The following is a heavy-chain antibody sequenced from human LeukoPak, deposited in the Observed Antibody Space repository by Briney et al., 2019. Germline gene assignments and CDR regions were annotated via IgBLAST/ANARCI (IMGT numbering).Heavy chain of an antibody. D-gene: IGHD4-17*01. Sequence: RSSETLSLTCTVSGASISSSSYYWGWIRQPPGKGLEWIGDIYYSGSTNYNPSLKSRVTISVDTSKNQFSLKLSSVTAADTAVYYCARGISVTPYYGMDVWGQGTTVTVSS. CDR2: IYYSGST. J-gene: IGHJ6*02. CDR1: GASISSSSYY. CDR3: ARGISVTPYYGMDV. V-gene: IGHV4-61*05.